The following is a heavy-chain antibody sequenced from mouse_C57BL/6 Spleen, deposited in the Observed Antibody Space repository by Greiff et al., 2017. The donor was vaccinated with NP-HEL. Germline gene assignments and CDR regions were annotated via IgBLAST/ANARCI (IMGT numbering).Heavy chain of an antibody. Sequence: EVKVVESGGGLVKPGGSLKLSCAASGFTFSSYAMSWVRQTPEKRLEWVATISDGGSYTYYPDNVKGRFTISRDNAKNNLYLQMSHLKAEDTAMYYCARGGWSHWYFDVWGTGTTVTVSS. V-gene: IGHV5-4*03. D-gene: IGHD2-3*01. CDR2: ISDGGSYT. CDR3: ARGGWSHWYFDV. CDR1: GFTFSSYA. J-gene: IGHJ1*03.